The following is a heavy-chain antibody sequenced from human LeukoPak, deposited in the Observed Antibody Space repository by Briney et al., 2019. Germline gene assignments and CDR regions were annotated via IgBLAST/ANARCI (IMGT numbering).Heavy chain of an antibody. D-gene: IGHD6-13*01. CDR2: IYYSGST. J-gene: IGHJ4*02. CDR1: GASFSSSGDY. Sequence: SETLSLTCTVSGASFSSSGDYWGWIRQPPGKALAWIGNIYYSGSTYYNPSLKSRVTISVDTSKNQFSLKLSSVTAADTAVYYCAREDIAAANSFDYWGQGTLVTVSS. CDR3: AREDIAAANSFDY. V-gene: IGHV4-39*07.